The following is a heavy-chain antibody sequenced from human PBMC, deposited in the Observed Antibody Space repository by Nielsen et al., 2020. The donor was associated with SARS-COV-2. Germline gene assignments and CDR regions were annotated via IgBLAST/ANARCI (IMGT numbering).Heavy chain of an antibody. V-gene: IGHV3-21*01. CDR3: ARSSSPVVPAATSGFDY. CDR2: ISSSSSYI. Sequence: VRQAPGKGLEWVSSISSSSSYIYYADSVKGRFTIFRDNAKNSLYLQMNSLRAEDTAVYYCARSSSPVVPAATSGFDYWGQGTLVTVSS. D-gene: IGHD2-2*01. J-gene: IGHJ4*02.